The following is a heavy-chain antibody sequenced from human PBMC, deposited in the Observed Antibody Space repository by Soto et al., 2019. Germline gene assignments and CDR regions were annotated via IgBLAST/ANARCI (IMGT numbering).Heavy chain of an antibody. J-gene: IGHJ6*02. Sequence: QLLESGPGLVKPSETLSLTCTVSGGSISSSSYYWGWIRQPPGKGLEWIGSIYYSGSTYYNPSLKSRVTISVDTSKNQFSLKLSSVTAADTAVYYCARLGIVVVRYGMDVWGQGTTVTVSS. D-gene: IGHD3-22*01. CDR3: ARLGIVVVRYGMDV. CDR1: GGSISSSSYY. V-gene: IGHV4-39*01. CDR2: IYYSGST.